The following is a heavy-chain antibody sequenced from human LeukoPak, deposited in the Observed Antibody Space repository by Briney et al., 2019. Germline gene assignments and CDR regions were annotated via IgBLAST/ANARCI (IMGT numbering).Heavy chain of an antibody. J-gene: IGHJ6*02. CDR1: GGTLSSYA. D-gene: IGHD3-3*01. CDR2: IIPILGIA. V-gene: IGHV1-69*10. Sequence: ASVKVSCKASGGTLSSYAISWVRLAPGQGLEWMGRIIPILGIANYAQKFQGRVTITADKSTSTAYMELSSLRSEDTAVYYCARGFGITIFGSDYYGMDVWGQGTTVTVSS. CDR3: ARGFGITIFGSDYYGMDV.